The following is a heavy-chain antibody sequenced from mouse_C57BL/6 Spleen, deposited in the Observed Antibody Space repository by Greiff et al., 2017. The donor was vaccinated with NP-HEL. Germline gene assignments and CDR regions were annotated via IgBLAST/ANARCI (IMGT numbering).Heavy chain of an antibody. D-gene: IGHD2-2*01. CDR3: ARGGYGYHWYFDV. CDR2: IDPSDSET. CDR1: GYTFTSYW. J-gene: IGHJ1*03. Sequence: VQLQQPGAELVRPGSSVKLSCKASGYTFTSYWMHWVKQRPIQGLEWIGNIDPSDSETHYNQKFKDKATLTVDKSSSTAYMQLSTLTSEDSAVYYCARGGYGYHWYFDVWGTGTTVTVSS. V-gene: IGHV1-52*01.